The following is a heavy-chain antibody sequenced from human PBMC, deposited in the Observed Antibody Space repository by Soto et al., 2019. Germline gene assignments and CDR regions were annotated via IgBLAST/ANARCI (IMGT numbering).Heavy chain of an antibody. CDR3: ARQGFGPLHGLVDV. J-gene: IGHJ6*02. Sequence: QVQLQESGPGLVKPSETLSLSCTVSGGSISSYYWSWFRQSPGKRMEWIGYVHHSWGSSYNPSLQSRVAISPDTSKSQFSLKVTSVTATDTAAYYCARQGFGPLHGLVDVWGQGTTVTVSS. CDR1: GGSISSYY. CDR2: VHHSWGS. V-gene: IGHV4-59*08. D-gene: IGHD3-10*01.